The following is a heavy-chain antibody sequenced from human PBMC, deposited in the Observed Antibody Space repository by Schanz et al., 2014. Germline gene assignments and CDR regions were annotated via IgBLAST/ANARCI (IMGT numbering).Heavy chain of an antibody. CDR3: ARDRLECGAECYSVEVFAI. CDR1: GYTFTDYG. J-gene: IGHJ4*02. CDR2: ISPYNGNT. Sequence: QVQLVQSGAEVKKPGASVKVSCKASGYTFTDYGISWVRQAPGQGLEWMGWISPYNGNTNYAQKLQGRVPMTADTSTSTAYMDLRSLRSDDTAVYYCARDRLECGAECYSVEVFAIWGQGTLVIVSS. V-gene: IGHV1-18*01. D-gene: IGHD2-21*01.